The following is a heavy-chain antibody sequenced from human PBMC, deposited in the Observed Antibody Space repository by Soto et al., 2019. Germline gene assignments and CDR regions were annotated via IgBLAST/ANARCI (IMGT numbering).Heavy chain of an antibody. Sequence: ASVKVSCKASGYTFTGYYMHWVRQAPGQGLEWMGWINPNSGGTNYAQKFQGWVTMTRDTSISTASMERSRLTSDDTAVYYCARGGLRSYYYCGIDVRGQGTTVTGSS. CDR3: ARGGLRSYYYCGIDV. CDR2: INPNSGGT. CDR1: GYTFTGYY. J-gene: IGHJ6*02. V-gene: IGHV1-2*04.